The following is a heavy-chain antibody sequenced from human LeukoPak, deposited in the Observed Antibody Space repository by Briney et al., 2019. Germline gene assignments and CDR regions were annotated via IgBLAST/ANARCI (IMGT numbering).Heavy chain of an antibody. V-gene: IGHV3-30*18. CDR3: AKEGTGRKWLRLLHFFDY. J-gene: IGHJ4*02. CDR1: GFTSSSYG. D-gene: IGHD5-12*01. Sequence: GRSLRLSCAASGFTSSSYGMHWARQAPGKGLEWVAVISYDGSNKYYADSVKGRFTISRDNSKNTLYLQMNSLRAEDTAVYYCAKEGTGRKWLRLLHFFDYWGQGTLVTVSS. CDR2: ISYDGSNK.